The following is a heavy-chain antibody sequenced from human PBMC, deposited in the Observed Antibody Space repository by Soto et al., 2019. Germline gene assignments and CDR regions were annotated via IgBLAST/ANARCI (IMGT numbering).Heavy chain of an antibody. Sequence: PSETLSLTCTVSGGSISSYYWSWIRQPPGKGLEWIGYIYYSGSTNYNPSLKSRVTISVDTSKNQFSLKLSSVTAADTAVYYCARGIYGSGRVVYYYMDVWGKGTTVTVSS. CDR2: IYYSGST. CDR1: GGSISSYY. CDR3: ARGIYGSGRVVYYYMDV. V-gene: IGHV4-59*01. D-gene: IGHD3-10*01. J-gene: IGHJ6*03.